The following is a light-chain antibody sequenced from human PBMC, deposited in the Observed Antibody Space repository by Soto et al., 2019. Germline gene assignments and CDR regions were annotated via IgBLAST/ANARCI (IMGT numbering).Light chain of an antibody. Sequence: IQLTQSPSSLSASVGDRVTITCRASQGISGYLAWYQQKPGNAPKLLIHAASTLQSGVPSRFSGSGSGTDCTLTISSLQPADFATYDGQQLNTYPFTFGPGTKVDIK. CDR1: QGISGY. CDR2: AAS. V-gene: IGKV1-9*01. J-gene: IGKJ3*01. CDR3: QQLNTYPFT.